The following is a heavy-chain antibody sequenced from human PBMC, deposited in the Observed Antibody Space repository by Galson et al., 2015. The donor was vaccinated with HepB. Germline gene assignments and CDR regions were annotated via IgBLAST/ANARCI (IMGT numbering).Heavy chain of an antibody. CDR1: GGSISSGGYY. D-gene: IGHD6-6*01. CDR3: ARDMGARLYYYYGMDV. Sequence: TLSLTCTVSGGSISSGGYYWSWIRQRPGKGLEWIGYIYYSGSTYYNPSLKSRVTISVDTSKNQFSLKLSSVTAADTAVYYCARDMGARLYYYYGMDVWGQGTTVTVSS. J-gene: IGHJ6*02. V-gene: IGHV4-31*03. CDR2: IYYSGST.